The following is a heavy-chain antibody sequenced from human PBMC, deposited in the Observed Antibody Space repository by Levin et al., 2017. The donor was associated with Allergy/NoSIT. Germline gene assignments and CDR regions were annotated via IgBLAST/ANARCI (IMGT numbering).Heavy chain of an antibody. CDR3: ASGGGMVFVVVPAAPNDAFDI. CDR1: GGSISSSSYY. J-gene: IGHJ3*02. V-gene: IGHV4-39*01. CDR2: IYYSGST. D-gene: IGHD2-2*01. Sequence: SETLSLTCTVSGGSISSSSYYWGWIRQPPGKGLEWIGSIYYSGSTYYNPSLKSRVTISVDTSKNQFSLKLSSVTAADTAVYYCASGGGMVFVVVPAAPNDAFDIWGQGTMVTVSS.